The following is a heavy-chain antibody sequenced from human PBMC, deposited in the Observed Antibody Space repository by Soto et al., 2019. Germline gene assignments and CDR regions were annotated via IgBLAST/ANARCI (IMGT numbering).Heavy chain of an antibody. CDR3: ARVNRLDNAFDY. D-gene: IGHD3-22*01. Sequence: ASVKVSCKASGGTLSSYAISWVRQAPGQGLEWMGGIIPIFGTANYAQKFQGRVTITADKSTSTAYMELSSLRSEDTAVYYCARVNRLDNAFDYWGQVTLVTVSP. CDR2: IIPIFGTA. CDR1: GGTLSSYA. V-gene: IGHV1-69*06. J-gene: IGHJ4*02.